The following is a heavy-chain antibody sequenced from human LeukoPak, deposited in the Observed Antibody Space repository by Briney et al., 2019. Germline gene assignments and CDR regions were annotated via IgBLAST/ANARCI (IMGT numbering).Heavy chain of an antibody. CDR2: ISSSSSYI. D-gene: IGHD3-22*01. J-gene: IGHJ4*02. CDR3: ARDPVADYYDSSAVDY. CDR1: GFTFSSYS. Sequence: GGSLRLSCAASGFTFSSYSMSWVRQAPGKGLEWVSSISSSSSYIYYADSVKGRFTVSRDNAKNSLYLQMNSLRAEDTAVYYCARDPVADYYDSSAVDYWGQGTLVTVSS. V-gene: IGHV3-21*01.